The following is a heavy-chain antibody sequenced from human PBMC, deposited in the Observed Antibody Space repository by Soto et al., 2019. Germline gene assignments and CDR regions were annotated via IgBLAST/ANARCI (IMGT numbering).Heavy chain of an antibody. CDR2: ISAYNGNT. CDR3: ARGRPCWSGYLWGLDP. J-gene: IGHJ5*02. V-gene: IGHV1-18*01. D-gene: IGHD3-3*01. Sequence: ASVKVSCKAFGYTFTSYGISWVRQAPGQGLEWMGWISAYNGNTNYAQKFQGRVTMTTNTSISTAYMELSSLRSEDTAVYYCARGRPCWSGYLWGLDPWGKGTLVTVSS. CDR1: GYTFTSYG.